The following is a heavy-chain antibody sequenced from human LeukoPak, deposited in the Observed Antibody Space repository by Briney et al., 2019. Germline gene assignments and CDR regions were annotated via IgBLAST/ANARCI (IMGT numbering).Heavy chain of an antibody. Sequence: SVKVSCKASGHTFTTYAMHWVRQAPGQRLEWMGWINGDNGNTKYSQKFQGRVTITRDTSAYTAYMELRSLSSADTAVYFCARAPYDILTGYSLNWFDPWGQGTLVTVSS. CDR1: GHTFTTYA. D-gene: IGHD3-9*01. CDR3: ARAPYDILTGYSLNWFDP. J-gene: IGHJ5*02. CDR2: INGDNGNT. V-gene: IGHV1-3*01.